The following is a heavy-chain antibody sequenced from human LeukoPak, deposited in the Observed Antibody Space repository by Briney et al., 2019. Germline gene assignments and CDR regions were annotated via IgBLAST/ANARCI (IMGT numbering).Heavy chain of an antibody. CDR3: ARTRYCSGGSCYHSGYYGMDV. CDR2: ISGSVGST. D-gene: IGHD2-15*01. J-gene: IGHJ6*02. V-gene: IGHV3-23*01. CDR1: GFTFTSDA. Sequence: GGSLRLSCAAPGFTFTSDAMSTVRPTPGKGLERVSAISGSVGSTYYADYGKGRFTISRDNSKNTLYLQMNSLRAEDTAVYYCARTRYCSGGSCYHSGYYGMDVWGQGTTVTVSS.